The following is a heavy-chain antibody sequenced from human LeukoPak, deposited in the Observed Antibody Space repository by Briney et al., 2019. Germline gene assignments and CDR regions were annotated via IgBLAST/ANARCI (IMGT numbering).Heavy chain of an antibody. J-gene: IGHJ4*02. D-gene: IGHD7-27*01. CDR1: GGSISSYY. Sequence: SETLSLTCTVSGGSISSYYWSWIRQPPGKGLEWIGYIYYSGSTNYNPSLKSRVTISVDTSKNQFSLKLSSVTAADTAVYYCARGGGPNWGSGGRSSVDYWGQGTLVTVSS. CDR3: ARGGGPNWGSGGRSSVDY. CDR2: IYYSGST. V-gene: IGHV4-59*01.